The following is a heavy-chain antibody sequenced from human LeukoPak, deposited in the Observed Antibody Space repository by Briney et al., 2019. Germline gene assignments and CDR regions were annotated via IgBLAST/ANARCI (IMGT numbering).Heavy chain of an antibody. CDR1: GGTFSSYA. CDR2: IILIFGTA. CDR3: ASAIVATISLNFDY. D-gene: IGHD5-12*01. Sequence: GASVKVSCKASGGTFSSYAISWVRQAPGQGLEWMGGIILIFGTANYAQKFQGRVTITADESTSTAYMELSSLRSEDTAVYYCASAIVATISLNFDYWGQGTLVTVSS. J-gene: IGHJ4*02. V-gene: IGHV1-69*13.